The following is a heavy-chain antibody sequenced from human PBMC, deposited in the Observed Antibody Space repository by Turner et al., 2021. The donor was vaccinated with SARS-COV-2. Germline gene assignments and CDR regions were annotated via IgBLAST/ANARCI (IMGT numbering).Heavy chain of an antibody. CDR3: AKDLGQLDWFDP. Sequence: EVQLLESGGGLVQPGGSLRLSCAASGITSTSYSMSWVRQAPGKGLEWVSSISGSGVTTYYADSVKGRFTISRDSFNNMVYLQMNSLRADDMAVYYCAKDLGQLDWFDPWGQGTLVTVSS. CDR2: ISGSGVTT. J-gene: IGHJ5*02. D-gene: IGHD6-13*01. CDR1: GITSTSYS. V-gene: IGHV3-23*01.